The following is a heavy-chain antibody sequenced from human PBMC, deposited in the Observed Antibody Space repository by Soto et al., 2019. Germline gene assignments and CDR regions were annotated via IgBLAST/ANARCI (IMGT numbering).Heavy chain of an antibody. V-gene: IGHV4-31*03. Sequence: QVQLQESGPGLVKPSQTLSLTCTVSGGSISSGGYYWSWIRQHPGKGLEWIGYIYYSGSTYYNPSLKSRVTISVDTSKNQFSLKLSSVTAADTAVYYCARRPPAGGFLEWLPEGGGLDNWYFDLWGRGTLVTVSS. CDR1: GGSISSGGYY. D-gene: IGHD3-3*01. CDR2: IYYSGST. CDR3: ARRPPAGGFLEWLPEGGGLDNWYFDL. J-gene: IGHJ2*01.